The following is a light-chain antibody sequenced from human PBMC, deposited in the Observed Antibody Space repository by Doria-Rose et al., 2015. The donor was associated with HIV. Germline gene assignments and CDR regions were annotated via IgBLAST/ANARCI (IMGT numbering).Light chain of an antibody. CDR2: WAS. CDR1: QSLLYTSKNY. J-gene: IGKJ3*01. Sequence: DIRVTQSPESLGMSLGERATLNCKSNQSLLYTSKNYLAWYQQKPGQPPKLLIYWASTRQSGVPARFSGSGSGPDFTPTISSLEAEDVAVYYCQQYYDTPSFGPGTTVDIK. CDR3: QQYYDTPS. V-gene: IGKV4-1*01.